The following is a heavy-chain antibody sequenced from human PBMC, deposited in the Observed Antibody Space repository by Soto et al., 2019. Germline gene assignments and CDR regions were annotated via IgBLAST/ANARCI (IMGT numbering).Heavy chain of an antibody. Sequence: QVTLKESGPVLVKPTETLTLRCTVSGLSITDSEMGVSWIRQPPGQPLEWLAHIDSSGEKAYRTFLKSRLAISKGTFKSQIVPTMANMDPAETTPNYLARKHLAVGIRPWFDPWGQGIPVTVSS. CDR1: GLSITDSEMG. CDR3: ARKHLAVGIRPWFDP. J-gene: IGHJ5*02. CDR2: IDSSGEK. V-gene: IGHV2-26*01. D-gene: IGHD1-1*01.